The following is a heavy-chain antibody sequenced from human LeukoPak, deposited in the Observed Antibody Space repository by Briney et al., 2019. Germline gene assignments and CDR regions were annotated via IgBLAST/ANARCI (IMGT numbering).Heavy chain of an antibody. J-gene: IGHJ6*02. CDR2: ISSSNRYT. CDR1: GFTFSDYY. D-gene: IGHD3-10*01. Sequence: PGGSLRLSCAASGFTFSDYYMSWIRQAPGEGLEWVSYISSSNRYTNYADSVKGRFTISRGNAKSSLYLQMNSLRAEDTAVYYCASQPGGWFGELLQTYYYYGMDVWGQGTTVTVSS. V-gene: IGHV3-11*06. CDR3: ASQPGGWFGELLQTYYYYGMDV.